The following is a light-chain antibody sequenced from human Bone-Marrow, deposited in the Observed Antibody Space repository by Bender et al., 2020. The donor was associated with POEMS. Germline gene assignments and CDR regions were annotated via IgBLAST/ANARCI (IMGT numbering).Light chain of an antibody. Sequence: QSALTQPPSASGSPGQSVTISCTGTSSDVGGYNYVSWYQHHPGRAPKLMIYEVSKRPSGIPERFSGSSSGSTATLTISGTQTMDEADYYCQAWDATVVLFGGGTKLTVL. CDR2: EVS. J-gene: IGLJ2*01. CDR1: SSDVGGYNY. CDR3: QAWDATVVL. V-gene: IGLV2-8*01.